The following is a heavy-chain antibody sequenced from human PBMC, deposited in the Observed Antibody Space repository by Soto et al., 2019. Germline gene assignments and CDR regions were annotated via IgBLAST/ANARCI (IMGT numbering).Heavy chain of an antibody. CDR2: ISYDGSNK. CDR3: AKVDTAIVYSAYSGMDV. J-gene: IGHJ6*02. CDR1: GFTFSSYG. Sequence: GGSRRLSCAASGFTFSSYGMHWVRQAPGKGLEWVAVISYDGSNKYYADSVKGRFTISRDNSKNTLYLQMNSLRAEDTAVYYCAKVDTAIVYSAYSGMDVWGQGNAVTVSS. V-gene: IGHV3-30*18. D-gene: IGHD5-18*01.